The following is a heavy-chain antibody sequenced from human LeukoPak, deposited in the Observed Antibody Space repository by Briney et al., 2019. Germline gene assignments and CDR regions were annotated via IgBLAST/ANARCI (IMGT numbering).Heavy chain of an antibody. D-gene: IGHD2-15*01. CDR2: IYHSGST. Sequence: SETLSLTCAVSGVSISSGGYSWSWIRQPPGKGLEWIGYIYHSGSTYYNPSLKSRVTISVDRSKNQFSLKLSSVTAADTAMYYCARHRIASIYYMDVWGKGTTVTVSS. V-gene: IGHV4-30-2*01. J-gene: IGHJ6*03. CDR3: ARHRIASIYYMDV. CDR1: GVSISSGGYS.